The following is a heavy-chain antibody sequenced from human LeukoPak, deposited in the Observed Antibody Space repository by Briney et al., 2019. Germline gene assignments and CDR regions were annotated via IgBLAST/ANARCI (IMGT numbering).Heavy chain of an antibody. Sequence: GGSLRLSCAASGFTFSSYAMSWVRQAPGKGLEWVSAISGSGGSTYYADSVKGRFTISRDNSKNTLYLQMNSLRAEDTAVYYCAKVSWLQFDYYYGMDVWGQGTTVTVSS. J-gene: IGHJ6*02. CDR2: ISGSGGST. V-gene: IGHV3-23*01. CDR1: GFTFSSYA. CDR3: AKVSWLQFDYYYGMDV. D-gene: IGHD5-12*01.